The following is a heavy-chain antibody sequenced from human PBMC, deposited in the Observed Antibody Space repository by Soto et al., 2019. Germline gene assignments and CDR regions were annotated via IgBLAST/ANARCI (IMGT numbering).Heavy chain of an antibody. Sequence: GGSLRLSCAASGFTFDDYAMSWVRQAPGKGLEWVSGINWNGGSTGYADSVKGRFTISRDNAKNSLDLQMNSLRAEDTALYYCARAGYISSWYLGAMDVWGQGTTVTVSS. CDR3: ARAGYISSWYLGAMDV. CDR1: GFTFDDYA. CDR2: INWNGGST. D-gene: IGHD6-13*01. V-gene: IGHV3-20*04. J-gene: IGHJ6*02.